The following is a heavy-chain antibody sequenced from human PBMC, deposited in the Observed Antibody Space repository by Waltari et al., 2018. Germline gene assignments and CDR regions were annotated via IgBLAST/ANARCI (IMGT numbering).Heavy chain of an antibody. Sequence: QVQLVQSGAEVKKPVSSVKFSCKASGGTFSSYAITSVRQAPGQGLEWMGGIIPILGIANYVQKFQGRVTITADKSTSTAYMELSSLRSEDTAVYYCARTGKTYRDYYYMDVWGKGTTVTVSS. V-gene: IGHV1-69*10. CDR1: GGTFSSYA. CDR3: ARTGKTYRDYYYMDV. CDR2: IIPILGIA. J-gene: IGHJ6*03. D-gene: IGHD3-16*02.